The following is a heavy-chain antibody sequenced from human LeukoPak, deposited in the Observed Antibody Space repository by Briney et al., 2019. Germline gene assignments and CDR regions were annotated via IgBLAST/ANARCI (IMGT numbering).Heavy chain of an antibody. CDR2: LRFDGSNE. D-gene: IGHD3-9*01. J-gene: IGHJ4*02. V-gene: IGHV3-30*02. Sequence: PGGSLRLSCAASGFTFSNYGIHWVRQAPGKGLEWVAFLRFDGSNEHYADSVKGRFTISRDNAKNSLYLQMNSLRAEDTAVYYCASSYDILTGYSTFDRRGQGTLVTVSS. CDR1: GFTFSNYG. CDR3: ASSYDILTGYSTFDR.